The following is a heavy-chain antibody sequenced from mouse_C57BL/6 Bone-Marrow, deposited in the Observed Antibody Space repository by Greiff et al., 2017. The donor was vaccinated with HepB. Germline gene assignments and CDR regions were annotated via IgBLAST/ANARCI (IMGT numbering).Heavy chain of an antibody. CDR3: ARRGLPSFAY. CDR1: GYTFTDYN. Sequence: EVHLVESGPELVKPGASVKIPCKASGYTFTDYNMDWVKQSHGKSLEWIGDINPNNGGTIYNQKFKGKATLTVDKSSSTAYMELRSLTSEDTAVYYCARRGLPSFAYWGQGTLVTVSA. CDR2: INPNNGGT. J-gene: IGHJ3*01. D-gene: IGHD6-1*01. V-gene: IGHV1-18*01.